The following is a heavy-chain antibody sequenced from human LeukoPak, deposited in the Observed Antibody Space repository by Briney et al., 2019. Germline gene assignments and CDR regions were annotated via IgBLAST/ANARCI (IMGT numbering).Heavy chain of an antibody. CDR3: ARDNWNYGSSMDV. D-gene: IGHD1-7*01. CDR1: GGSFSGYY. V-gene: IGHV4-59*01. Sequence: PSETLSLTCAVYGGSFSGYYWSWIRQPPGKGLEWIGYIYYSGSTNYNPSLKSRVTISVDTSKNQFSLKLSSVTAADTAVYYCARDNWNYGSSMDVWGQGTTVTVSS. CDR2: IYYSGST. J-gene: IGHJ6*02.